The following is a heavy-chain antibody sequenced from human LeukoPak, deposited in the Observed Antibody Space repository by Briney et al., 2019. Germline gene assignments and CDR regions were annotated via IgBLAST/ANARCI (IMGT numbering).Heavy chain of an antibody. D-gene: IGHD6-6*01. Sequence: GGSLRLSCAASGFTFDDYGMSWVRQAPGKGLEWVSGINWDGGSTGYADSVKGRFTISRDNAKNSLYLQMNSLRAEDTAVYYCARDLSSLAARPMGSDCWGQGTVVSVSS. CDR1: GFTFDDYG. J-gene: IGHJ4*02. CDR3: ARDLSSLAARPMGSDC. CDR2: INWDGGST. V-gene: IGHV3-20*04.